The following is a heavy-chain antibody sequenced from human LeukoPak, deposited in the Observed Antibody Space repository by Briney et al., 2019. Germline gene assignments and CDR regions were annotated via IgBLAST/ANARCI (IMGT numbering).Heavy chain of an antibody. CDR1: GFTFSDYA. V-gene: IGHV3-30-3*01. Sequence: PGRSLRLSCAASGFTFSDYAMHWVRQTPGKGLERVAVLSYGGTNKYYADSVKGRFTISRDNSKNPRFLQINILRAGDVAVYHCARARSGYANAAFDFWGQGTMVTVSS. CDR2: LSYGGTNK. CDR3: ARARSGYANAAFDF. J-gene: IGHJ3*01. D-gene: IGHD3-3*01.